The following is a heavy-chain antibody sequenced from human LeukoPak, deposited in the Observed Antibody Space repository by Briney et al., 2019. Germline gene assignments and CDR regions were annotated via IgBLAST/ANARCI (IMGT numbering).Heavy chain of an antibody. D-gene: IGHD3-3*01. CDR3: AKGVDFWSGYPPGGYYYMDV. CDR1: GFTFSSYA. CDR2: ISGSGGST. V-gene: IGHV3-23*01. J-gene: IGHJ6*03. Sequence: GGSLRLSCAASGFTFSSYAMSWVRQAPGKGLEWVSAISGSGGSTYYADSVKGRFTISRDNSKNTLYLQMNSLRVEDTAVYYCAKGVDFWSGYPPGGYYYMDVWGKGTTVTVSS.